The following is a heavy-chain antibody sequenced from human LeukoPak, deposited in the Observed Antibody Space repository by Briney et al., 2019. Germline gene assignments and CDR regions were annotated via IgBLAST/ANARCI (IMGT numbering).Heavy chain of an antibody. D-gene: IGHD4-17*01. V-gene: IGHV1-8*01. CDR1: GYTFTSYD. CDR3: AGGGYGDYYYYGMDV. CDR2: MNPNSGNT. Sequence: ASVKVSFKASGYTFTSYDINWVRQATGQGLEWMGWMNPNSGNTGYAQKFQGRVTMTRNTSISTAYMELSSLRSEDTAVYYCAGGGYGDYYYYGMDVWGQGTTVTVSS. J-gene: IGHJ6*02.